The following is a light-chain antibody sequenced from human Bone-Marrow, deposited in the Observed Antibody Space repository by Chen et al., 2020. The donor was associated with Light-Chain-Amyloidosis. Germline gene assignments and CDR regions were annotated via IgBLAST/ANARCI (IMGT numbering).Light chain of an antibody. V-gene: IGKV4-1*01. CDR1: QSVLYSSNNKNY. CDR2: WAS. J-gene: IGKJ3*01. CDR3: HQYYSTIFT. Sequence: DIVMTQSPDSLAVSLGERATINCKSSQSVLYSSNNKNYLAWYQQKPGQPPKLLIYWASTRESGVPDRFSGSGSGTDFTLTIRSLQAEDVAVYYGHQYYSTIFTFGPGTKVDIQ.